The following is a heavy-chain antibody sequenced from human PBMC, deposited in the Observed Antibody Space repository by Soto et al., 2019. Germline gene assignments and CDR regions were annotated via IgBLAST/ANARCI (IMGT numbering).Heavy chain of an antibody. J-gene: IGHJ1*01. V-gene: IGHV3-48*02. Sequence: EVQLVESGGGLVQPGGSLRLSCAASGFTFSSYSMNWVRQPPGKGLEWVSYISSSGNRIQYADSAEGRFTISRDNAKRSLYLQMNILRDEDTAMYYCSRVTASGEYASADFQDWGQGTLVAVSS. CDR1: GFTFSSYS. CDR2: ISSSGNRI. CDR3: SRVTASGEYASADFQD. D-gene: IGHD4-17*01.